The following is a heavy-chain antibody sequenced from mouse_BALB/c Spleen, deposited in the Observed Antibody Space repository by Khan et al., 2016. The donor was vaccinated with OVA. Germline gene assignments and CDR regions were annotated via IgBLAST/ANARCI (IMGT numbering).Heavy chain of an antibody. V-gene: IGHV1-63*02. CDR3: ARRRAARATWDYFDY. Sequence: QVQLKQSGAELVRPGTSVKMSCKAAGYTFTNYWIGWVKQRPGHGLEWIGDIFPGGGYTNYDEKFKGKATLTADTSSSTAYMQLSSLTSEDSAIYCCARRRAARATWDYFDYWGQGTTLTVSS. D-gene: IGHD3-1*01. J-gene: IGHJ2*01. CDR1: GYTFTNYW. CDR2: IFPGGGYT.